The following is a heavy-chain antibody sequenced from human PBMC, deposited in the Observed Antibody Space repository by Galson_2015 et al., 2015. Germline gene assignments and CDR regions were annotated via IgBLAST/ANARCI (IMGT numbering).Heavy chain of an antibody. Sequence: PAVEKPTQTLTLTCTFSGFSLSTSGVGVGWIRQPPGKALEWLALISWVDVKRYTPSLKSRLTITKDTSKNQVVLTMTNMDPVDTATYYCAHCSYYDFWSGYLNWFDPWGQGTLVTVSS. CDR3: AHCSYYDFWSGYLNWFDP. J-gene: IGHJ5*02. D-gene: IGHD3-3*01. CDR2: ISWVDVK. CDR1: GFSLSTSGVG. V-gene: IGHV2-5*02.